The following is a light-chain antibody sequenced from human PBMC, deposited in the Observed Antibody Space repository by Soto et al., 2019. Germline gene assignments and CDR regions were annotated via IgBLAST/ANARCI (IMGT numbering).Light chain of an antibody. CDR2: GAS. CDR1: QTISIL. Sequence: IHVTQSPSPLSGSVGDRVTITCRSSQTISILVACYQQKPGKAPQILIDGASSLQAGVASRFSGRGAATDFTLTISSLQPEDSAAYYCLQDYNYPFTLGQGTKVDIK. J-gene: IGKJ2*01. V-gene: IGKV1-6*01. CDR3: LQDYNYPFT.